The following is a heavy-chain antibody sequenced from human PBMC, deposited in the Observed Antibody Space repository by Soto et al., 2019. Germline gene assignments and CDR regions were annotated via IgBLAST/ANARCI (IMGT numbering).Heavy chain of an antibody. CDR2: ISDDGTTT. Sequence: GGSLRLSCVVSGFTFSMYWMHWVRQVPGQSPFWVSRISDDGTTTNYADSVRGRFTISRDNSKNTLFLQMSSLSAEDTARYYCAKDRQSYNSVWDPFDFWGQGTVVTVSS. D-gene: IGHD3-10*01. CDR3: AKDRQSYNSVWDPFDF. J-gene: IGHJ3*01. V-gene: IGHV3-74*01. CDR1: GFTFSMYW.